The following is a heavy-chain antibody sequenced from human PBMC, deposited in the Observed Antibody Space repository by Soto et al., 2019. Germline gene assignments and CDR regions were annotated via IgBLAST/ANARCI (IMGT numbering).Heavy chain of an antibody. CDR2: IYYSGST. CDR3: ARQEGGNSYYSSGHPFDY. D-gene: IGHD3-10*01. CDR1: GGSISSSSYY. V-gene: IGHV4-39*01. Sequence: QLQLQESGPGLVKPSETLSLTCTVSGGSISSSSYYWGWIRQPPGKGLEWIGSIYYSGSTYYNPSLKSRVTISVDTSKNQFSLKLSSVTAADTAVYYCARQEGGNSYYSSGHPFDYWGQGTLVTVSS. J-gene: IGHJ4*02.